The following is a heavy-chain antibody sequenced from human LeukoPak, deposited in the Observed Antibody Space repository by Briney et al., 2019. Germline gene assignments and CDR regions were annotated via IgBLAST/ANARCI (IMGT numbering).Heavy chain of an antibody. CDR3: ARVLEYYGSGSYPDY. D-gene: IGHD3-10*01. CDR1: GGSISSGDYY. CDR2: IYYSGST. Sequence: SETLSLTCTVSGGSISSGDYYWSWIRQPPGKGLEWIGYIYYSGSTYYNPSLKSRVTISVDTSKNQFSLKLSSVTAADTAVYYCARVLEYYGSGSYPDYWGQGTLVTVSS. J-gene: IGHJ4*02. V-gene: IGHV4-30-4*08.